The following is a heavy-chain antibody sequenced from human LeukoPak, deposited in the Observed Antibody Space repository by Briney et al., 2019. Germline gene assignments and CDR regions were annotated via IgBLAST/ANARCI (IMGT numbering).Heavy chain of an antibody. Sequence: GASVKVSCKASGYTFTSYGISWVRQAPGQGLEWMGWISAYNGNTNYAQKLQGRVTMTTDTSTSTAYMELRSLRSDDTAVYYCARGEPIVGAVDAFDIWGQGTMVTVSS. CDR1: GYTFTSYG. CDR2: ISAYNGNT. CDR3: ARGEPIVGAVDAFDI. V-gene: IGHV1-18*01. D-gene: IGHD1-26*01. J-gene: IGHJ3*02.